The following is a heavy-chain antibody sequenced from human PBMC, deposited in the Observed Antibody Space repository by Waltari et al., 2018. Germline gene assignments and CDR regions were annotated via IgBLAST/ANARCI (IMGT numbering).Heavy chain of an antibody. V-gene: IGHV4-61*01. CDR1: GGSVSSGSHY. D-gene: IGHD2-8*02. CDR3: AREPGGYCTASSCFGLDS. CDR2: VYKRGTT. J-gene: IGHJ5*01. Sequence: QVQLQESGPGLVKPSETLSLTCNVSGGSVSSGSHYWTWIRQPPGKTLEWIGDVYKRGTTNYHPSLRRRVTISVDTSKNQFSLKLRSVTAADTAIYYCAREPGGYCTASSCFGLDSWGQGTQVTVSS.